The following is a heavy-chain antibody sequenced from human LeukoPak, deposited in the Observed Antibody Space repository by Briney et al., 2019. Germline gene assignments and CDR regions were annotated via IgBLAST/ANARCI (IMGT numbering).Heavy chain of an antibody. CDR1: GFMFDDSA. V-gene: IGHV3-9*03. J-gene: IGHJ4*02. D-gene: IGHD3-22*01. CDR3: AKGMDSSGYFPYFDY. CDR2: ISWNSGNI. Sequence: GGSLRLSCAASGFMFDDSAMHWVRQAPGKGLEWVSGISWNSGNIDYAVSVKGRFTISRDNAKNSLYLQMNSLRAEDMALYYCAKGMDSSGYFPYFDYWGQGTLVTVSS.